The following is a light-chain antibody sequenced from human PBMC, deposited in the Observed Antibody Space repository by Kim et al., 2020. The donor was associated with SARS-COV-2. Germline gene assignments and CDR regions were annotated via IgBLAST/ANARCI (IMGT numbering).Light chain of an antibody. J-gene: IGLJ3*02. CDR2: RNN. CDR3: SAWDSSLSAWV. CDR1: SNNVGYEG. Sequence: PTATITCTGNSNNVGYEGAAWLQQHQGHPPKPLSYRNNNRPSGISDRFSASRSGNTASLTITGLQPEDETDYYCSAWDSSLSAWVFGGGTQLTVL. V-gene: IGLV10-54*04.